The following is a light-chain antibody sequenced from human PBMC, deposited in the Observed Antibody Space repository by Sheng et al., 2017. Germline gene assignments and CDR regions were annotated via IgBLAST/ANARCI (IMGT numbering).Light chain of an antibody. J-gene: IGLJ3*02. CDR2: EVN. Sequence: QSALTQPPSASGSPGQSVTISCTGTSSDIGGYKYVSWYQQYPGKVPKLVISEVNKRPSGVPDRFSGSKSGNTASLTVSGVQAEDEATYYCSSYAGSNIGWKFGGGTKLTVL. V-gene: IGLV2-8*01. CDR1: SSDIGGYKY. CDR3: SSYAGSNIGWK.